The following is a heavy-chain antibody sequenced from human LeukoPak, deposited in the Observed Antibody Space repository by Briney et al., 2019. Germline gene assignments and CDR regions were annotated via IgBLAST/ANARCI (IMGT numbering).Heavy chain of an antibody. CDR2: INAGNGNT. V-gene: IGHV1-3*01. Sequence: GASVKVSCKASGYTFTSYAMHWVRQAPGQRLEWMGWINAGNGNTKYSQKFQGRVTITRDTSASTAYMELSSLRSEDTAVYYCARGGYSSSWYGSVKAFDIWGQGTMVTVSS. J-gene: IGHJ3*02. CDR1: GYTFTSYA. CDR3: ARGGYSSSWYGSVKAFDI. D-gene: IGHD6-13*01.